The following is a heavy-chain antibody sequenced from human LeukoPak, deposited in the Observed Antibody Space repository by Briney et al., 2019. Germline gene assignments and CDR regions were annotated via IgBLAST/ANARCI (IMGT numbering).Heavy chain of an antibody. CDR3: AKGGESYYGSGSFTPFDY. Sequence: GGSLRLSCAASGFTFSNAWMSWVRQAPGKGLEWVSAISGSGGSTYYADSVKGRFTISRDNSKNTLYLQMNSLRAEDTAMYYCAKGGESYYGSGSFTPFDYWGQGTLVTVSS. D-gene: IGHD3-10*01. CDR1: GFTFSNAW. J-gene: IGHJ4*02. CDR2: ISGSGGST. V-gene: IGHV3-23*01.